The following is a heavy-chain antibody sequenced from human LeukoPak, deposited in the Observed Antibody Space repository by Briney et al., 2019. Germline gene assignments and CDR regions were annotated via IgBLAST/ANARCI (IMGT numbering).Heavy chain of an antibody. CDR2: IYSTGST. CDR1: GGSISSYY. J-gene: IGHJ4*02. Sequence: SETLSLTCTVSGGSISSYYWSWIRQPAGKGLEWIGRIYSTGSTNYNPSLKSRVTMSVDTSKNEFSLRLRSVTAADTAVYYCARQIASAGTAGFDFWGQGALVTVSS. D-gene: IGHD6-13*01. V-gene: IGHV4-4*07. CDR3: ARQIASAGTAGFDF.